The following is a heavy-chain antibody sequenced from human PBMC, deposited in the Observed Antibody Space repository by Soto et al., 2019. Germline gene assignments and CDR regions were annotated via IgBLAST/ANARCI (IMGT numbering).Heavy chain of an antibody. J-gene: IGHJ6*02. CDR2: IKQDGSEK. CDR3: ARGHKGLEV. CDR1: GVGLSSFW. V-gene: IGHV3-7*01. Sequence: GGSLRLSCAASGVGLSSFWMSWVRQAPGKGLEWVAYIKQDGSEKYYVDSVKGRFTISRDNPKSSLYLQMNNLRAEDTAVYYCARGHKGLEVWGQGTTVTVSS.